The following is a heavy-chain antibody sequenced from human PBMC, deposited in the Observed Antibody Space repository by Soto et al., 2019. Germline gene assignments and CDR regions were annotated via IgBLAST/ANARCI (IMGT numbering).Heavy chain of an antibody. CDR3: SHGYAQYFES. J-gene: IGHJ4*02. V-gene: IGHV3-15*07. CDR2: IKSTTDGGTT. D-gene: IGHD5-18*01. Sequence: EVQLVESGGGLVKPGGSLRLSCAVSGFTVTNVWMNWVRQAPGKGLEWVGRIKSTTDGGTTDYAAPVKGRFSISRNDSRNTLFLQMNSLKTEDTAVYYCSHGYAQYFESWGQRTLVTVSS. CDR1: GFTVTNVW.